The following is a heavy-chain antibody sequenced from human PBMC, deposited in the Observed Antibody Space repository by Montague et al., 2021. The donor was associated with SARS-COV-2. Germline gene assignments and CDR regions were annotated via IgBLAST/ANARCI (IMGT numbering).Heavy chain of an antibody. CDR3: ARVATVRYYDILTGYYYYYVDV. J-gene: IGHJ6*03. CDR1: GFTFSSYW. V-gene: IGHV3-7*05. D-gene: IGHD3-9*01. CDR2: IKQDGSEK. Sequence: SLRLSCAASGFTFSSYWMSWVRQAPGKGLEWVANIKQDGSEKYYXDSVKGRFTISRDNAKNSLYLQMNSLRAEDTAVYYCARVATVRYYDILTGYYYYYVDVWGKGTTVTVSS.